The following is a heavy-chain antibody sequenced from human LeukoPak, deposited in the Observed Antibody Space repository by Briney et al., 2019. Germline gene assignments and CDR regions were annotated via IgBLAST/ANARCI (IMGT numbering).Heavy chain of an antibody. CDR1: VGSINSYY. V-gene: IGHV4-4*07. D-gene: IGHD5-18*01. J-gene: IGHJ4*01. Sequence: SETLSLTCTVSVGSINSYYWGWVRQPPGRGLQWIGRIYTTGRADYDPSLQSRLSMSIHTSQKQVSLNLRSMTAADTAFYFCARHGYTASHFFSDYWSHGTLVTVSS. CDR2: IYTTGRA. CDR3: ARHGYTASHFFSDY.